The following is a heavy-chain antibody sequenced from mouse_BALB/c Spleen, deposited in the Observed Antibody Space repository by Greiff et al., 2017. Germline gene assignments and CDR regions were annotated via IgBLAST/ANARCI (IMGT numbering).Heavy chain of an antibody. CDR1: GFTFTDYY. D-gene: IGHD2-14*01. V-gene: IGHV7-3*02. Sequence: EVKLVESGGGLVQLGGSLRLSCATSGFTFTDYYMRWVRQPPGKALEWLGFIRHKANGYTTEYSASVKGRFTISRDNSQSILYLQMNTLRAEDSATYYCARERYGGFAYWGRGTLVTVSA. CDR2: IRHKANGYTT. CDR3: ARERYGGFAY. J-gene: IGHJ3*01.